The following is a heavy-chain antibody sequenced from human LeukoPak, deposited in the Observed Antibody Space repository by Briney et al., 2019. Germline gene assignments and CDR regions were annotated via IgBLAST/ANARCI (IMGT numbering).Heavy chain of an antibody. CDR2: IYYSGST. J-gene: IGHJ4*02. Sequence: SETLSLTCTVSGGSISSSVYYWGWIRQPPGKGLEWIGSIYYSGSTYYNASLKSRVTISVDTSKNQFSLKLSSVTAADTAVYYCARHNRGYGYGTFDYWGQGTLVTVSS. CDR3: ARHNRGYGYGTFDY. CDR1: GGSISSSVYY. V-gene: IGHV4-39*01. D-gene: IGHD5-18*01.